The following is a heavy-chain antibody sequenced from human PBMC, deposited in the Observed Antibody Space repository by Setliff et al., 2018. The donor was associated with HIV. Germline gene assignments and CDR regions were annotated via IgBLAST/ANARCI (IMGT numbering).Heavy chain of an antibody. CDR1: GGPFTSSS. Sequence: ASVKVSCKASGGPFTSSSIGWVRQAPGQGLEWMGRIIPILGVPRYAQKFQGRVTVTADKSTSTSYMHLSSLRAEDTAVYFCARGGDYDSSGYYVTWGQGSLVTVSS. CDR3: ARGGDYDSSGYYVT. J-gene: IGHJ4*02. V-gene: IGHV1-69*02. CDR2: IIPILGVP. D-gene: IGHD3-22*01.